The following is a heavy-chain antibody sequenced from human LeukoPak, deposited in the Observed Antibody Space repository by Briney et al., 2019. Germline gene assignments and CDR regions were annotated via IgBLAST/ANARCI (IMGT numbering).Heavy chain of an antibody. Sequence: SETLSLTCTVSGYSISSGYYWGWIRQPPGKGLEWIGSIYHSGSTYYNPSLKSRVTISVDTSKNQFSLKLSSVTAADTAVYYCARRGITMVRGVKYNWFDPWGQGTLVTVSS. V-gene: IGHV4-38-2*02. D-gene: IGHD3-10*01. J-gene: IGHJ5*02. CDR2: IYHSGST. CDR1: GYSISSGYY. CDR3: ARRGITMVRGVKYNWFDP.